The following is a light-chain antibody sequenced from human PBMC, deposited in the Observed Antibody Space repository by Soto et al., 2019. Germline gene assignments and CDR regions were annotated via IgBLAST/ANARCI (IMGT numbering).Light chain of an antibody. CDR3: QPSYSVSI. J-gene: IGKJ2*01. CDR2: AAS. CDR1: QFISNY. V-gene: IGKV1-39*01. Sequence: DIQMAQSPSSLSASVGDRVTFTCRASQFISNYLNWYQQKPGKAPKLLLYAASHLLSGAPSRFSGSASATDITLTISCLQPADFVTYYCQPSYSVSIFGQGTRLEIK.